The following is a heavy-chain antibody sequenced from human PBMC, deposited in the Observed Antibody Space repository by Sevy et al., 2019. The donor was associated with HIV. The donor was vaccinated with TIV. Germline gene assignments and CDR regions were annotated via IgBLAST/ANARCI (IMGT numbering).Heavy chain of an antibody. CDR3: ASDRRGDSSGSYYWYFDL. J-gene: IGHJ2*01. CDR2: ISSDGNNM. D-gene: IGHD3-22*01. Sequence: GGSLRLSCAASGFTFSDYYMSWLRQAPGKGLEWVTYISSDGNNMFYADSVKGGFTISRDNAKKSLFLQMNSLGSDDTAVYYCASDRRGDSSGSYYWYFDLWGRGTLVTVSS. CDR1: GFTFSDYY. V-gene: IGHV3-11*01.